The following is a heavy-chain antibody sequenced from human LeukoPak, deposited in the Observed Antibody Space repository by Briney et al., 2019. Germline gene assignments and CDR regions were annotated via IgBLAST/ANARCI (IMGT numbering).Heavy chain of an antibody. J-gene: IGHJ6*03. CDR1: GFTFSSYA. CDR3: ARVVGAIMYYYYYMDV. Sequence: GGSLRLSCAASGFTFSSYAMHWVRQAPGKGLEYVSAISSNGGSTYYANSVKGRFTISRDNAKNSLYLQMNSLRAEDTAVYYCARVVGAIMYYYYYMDVWGKGTTVTVSS. D-gene: IGHD1-26*01. V-gene: IGHV3-64*01. CDR2: ISSNGGST.